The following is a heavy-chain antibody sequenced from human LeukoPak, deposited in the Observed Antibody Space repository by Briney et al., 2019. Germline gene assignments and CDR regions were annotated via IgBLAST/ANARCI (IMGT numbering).Heavy chain of an antibody. Sequence: GASVKVSCKASGYTFTSYYMHWVRQAPGQGLEWMGIINPSGGSTSYAQKLQGRVTMTRDTSTSTVYMELSSLRSEDTAVYYCAREVGTVVTGDYYYYGMDVWGQGTTVTVSS. CDR1: GYTFTSYY. V-gene: IGHV1-46*01. D-gene: IGHD4-23*01. CDR2: INPSGGST. CDR3: AREVGTVVTGDYYYYGMDV. J-gene: IGHJ6*02.